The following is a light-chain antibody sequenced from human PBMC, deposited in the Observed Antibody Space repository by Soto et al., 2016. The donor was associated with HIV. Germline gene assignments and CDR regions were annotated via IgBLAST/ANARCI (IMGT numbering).Light chain of an antibody. CDR2: DDS. CDR1: NIATRS. V-gene: IGLV3-21*03. CDR3: QVWDVSSDHVV. Sequence: SYVLTQPPSVSVAPGKTARITCGGNNIATRSVHWYQQKPGQAPVLVVYDDSDRPSGIPERFSGSNSGNTATLTISRVEAGDEADYYCQVWDVSSDHVVFGGGTKLTVL. J-gene: IGLJ2*01.